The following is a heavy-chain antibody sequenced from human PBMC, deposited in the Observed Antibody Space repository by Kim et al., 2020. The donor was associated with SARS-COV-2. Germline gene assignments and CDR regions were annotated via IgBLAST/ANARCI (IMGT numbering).Heavy chain of an antibody. V-gene: IGHV3-33*01. CDR3: AAAGNPFDY. D-gene: IGHD6-13*01. CDR2: IWYDGSKK. CDR1: GFTFSSYG. Sequence: GGSLRLSCAAFGFTFSSYGMHWVRQAPGKGLEWVAVIWYDGSKKYYADSVKGRFTISRDNSKNTLYLEMNSLRAEDTAVYYCAAAGNPFDYWGQGTLVTVSS. J-gene: IGHJ4*02.